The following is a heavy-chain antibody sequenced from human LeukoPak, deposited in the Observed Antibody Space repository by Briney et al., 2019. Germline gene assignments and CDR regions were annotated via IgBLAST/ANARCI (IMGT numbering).Heavy chain of an antibody. D-gene: IGHD3-16*01. CDR1: GFTFSDYW. CDR3: ARPYAGGIFDS. Sequence: PGGSLRLSCVASGFTFSDYWMSWVRQAPGKGLEWVANIKEDGSENYYVDSVRGRFTISRDNAKNSLYLQMNSLRAEDTAMYYCARPYAGGIFDSWGQGTLVTVSS. V-gene: IGHV3-7*01. CDR2: IKEDGSEN. J-gene: IGHJ4*02.